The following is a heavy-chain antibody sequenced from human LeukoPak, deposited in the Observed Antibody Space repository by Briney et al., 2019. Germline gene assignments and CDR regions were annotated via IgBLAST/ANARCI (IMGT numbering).Heavy chain of an antibody. CDR2: IYSGGST. J-gene: IGHJ4*02. CDR3: ARDIYYSDSSGYYFPGGSDY. Sequence: GGSLRLSCAASEFSVGSNYMTWVRQAPGKGLEWVSLIYSGGSTYYADSVKGRFTISRDNSKNTLYLQMNSLRAEDTAVYYCARDIYYSDSSGYYFPGGSDYWGQGTLVTVSS. D-gene: IGHD3-22*01. CDR1: EFSVGSNY. V-gene: IGHV3-66*01.